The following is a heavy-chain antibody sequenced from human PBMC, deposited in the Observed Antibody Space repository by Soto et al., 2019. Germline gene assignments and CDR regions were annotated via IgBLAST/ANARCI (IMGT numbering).Heavy chain of an antibody. Sequence: SVKVSCKASGGTFSSYAISWVRQAPGQGLEWMGGIIPIFGTANYAQKFQGRVTITADESTSTAYMELSSLRSEDTAVYYCAILGLRHRPRLYGMDVWGQGTTVTVSS. CDR1: GGTFSSYA. J-gene: IGHJ6*02. D-gene: IGHD3-16*01. CDR2: IIPIFGTA. CDR3: AILGLRHRPRLYGMDV. V-gene: IGHV1-69*13.